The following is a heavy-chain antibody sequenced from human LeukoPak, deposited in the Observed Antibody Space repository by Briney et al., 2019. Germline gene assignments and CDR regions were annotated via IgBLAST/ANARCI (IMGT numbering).Heavy chain of an antibody. Sequence: GGSLRLSCAASGFTFSDYYMSWIRQAPGKGLEWVSYISSSGSTIYYADSVKGRFTISRDNSKNTLYLQMNSLRAEDTAVYYCAKSVAHYDILTGYYIRGYYFDYWGQGTLVTVSS. V-gene: IGHV3-11*01. CDR1: GFTFSDYY. D-gene: IGHD3-9*01. CDR2: ISSSGSTI. J-gene: IGHJ4*02. CDR3: AKSVAHYDILTGYYIRGYYFDY.